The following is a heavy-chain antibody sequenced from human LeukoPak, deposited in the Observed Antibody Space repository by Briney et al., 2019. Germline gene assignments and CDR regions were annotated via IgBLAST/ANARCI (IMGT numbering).Heavy chain of an antibody. Sequence: ASGKVSCKASGYTFTGYYMHWVRQAPGQGLEWMGWINPNSGGTNYAQKFQGWVTMTRDTSISTAYMELSRLRSDDTAVYYCARDGYGDYEGYWFDPWGQGTLVTVSS. CDR2: INPNSGGT. V-gene: IGHV1-2*04. CDR1: GYTFTGYY. J-gene: IGHJ5*02. D-gene: IGHD4-17*01. CDR3: ARDGYGDYEGYWFDP.